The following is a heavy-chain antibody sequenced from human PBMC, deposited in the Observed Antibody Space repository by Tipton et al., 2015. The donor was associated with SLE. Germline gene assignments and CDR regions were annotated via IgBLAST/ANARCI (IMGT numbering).Heavy chain of an antibody. Sequence: SLRLSCAASGFTFSNHGMSWIRQAPGKGLEWVSVIFSDATRTFYTDSVKGRFTISRDNSKNTVFLQMNSLRAEDTAVYYCARGGTVFGVVLNWFDPWGQGTLVTVSS. J-gene: IGHJ5*02. CDR3: ARGGTVFGVVLNWFDP. D-gene: IGHD3-3*01. CDR2: IFSDATRT. V-gene: IGHV3-23*03. CDR1: GFTFSNHG.